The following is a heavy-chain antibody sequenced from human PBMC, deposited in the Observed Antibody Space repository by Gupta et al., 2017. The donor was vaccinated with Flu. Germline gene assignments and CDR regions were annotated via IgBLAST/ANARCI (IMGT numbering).Heavy chain of an antibody. D-gene: IGHD3-22*01. V-gene: IGHV3-21*01. CDR3: ARGNIGNVITSVKFDI. CDR1: GFTFSSYC. J-gene: IGHJ2*01. CDR2: ISSSSHYK. Sequence: EVQLMESGGGLVKPGASLRLSCAASGFTFSSYCMHWVRQAPGKGLEWVSSISSSSHYKYYGDSVKGRFTISRDDAKKSLYLQMSGLRAGDTAVYYGARGNIGNVITSVKFDIWGRGTRGTVSA.